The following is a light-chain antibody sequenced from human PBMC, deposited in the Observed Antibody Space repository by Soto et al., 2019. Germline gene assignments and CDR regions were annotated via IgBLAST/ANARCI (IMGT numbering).Light chain of an antibody. CDR2: DVT. V-gene: IGLV2-11*01. J-gene: IGLJ1*01. CDR1: SSDVGAYSY. CDR3: CSYAGSPTLYV. Sequence: QSVLTQPRSVSGSPGQSVTISCTGTSSDVGAYSYVSWYQQRPGKAPKLMIYDVTKRPSGVPDRFSGSKSGNTASLTISGLQAEDEADYYCCSYAGSPTLYVFGTGTKVTVL.